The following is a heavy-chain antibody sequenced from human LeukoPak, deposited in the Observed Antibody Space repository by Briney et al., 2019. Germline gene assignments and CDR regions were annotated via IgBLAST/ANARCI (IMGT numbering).Heavy chain of an antibody. CDR3: TTIKRGNIFGYFDF. Sequence: LEALSLTCTVSGGSITTHHWNWIRQTPGKGLEWIGYVFDSGGTKENPSLKSRVTLSADTSKNQLSLRLSSVTAADTAVYYCTTIKRGNIFGYFDFWGRGSLVTVSS. V-gene: IGHV4-59*11. D-gene: IGHD5-18*01. CDR1: GGSITTHH. CDR2: VFDSGGT. J-gene: IGHJ4*02.